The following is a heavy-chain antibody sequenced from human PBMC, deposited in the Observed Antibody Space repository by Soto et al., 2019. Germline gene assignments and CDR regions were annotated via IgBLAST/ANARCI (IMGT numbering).Heavy chain of an antibody. CDR3: ARLEYRTRTSYWYFDL. Sequence: SETLSLTCTVSGGSISSSSYYWGWIRQPPGKGLEWIGSIYYSGSTYYNPSLKSRVTISADTSKNQFSLKLSSVTAADTAVYYCARLEYRTRTSYWYFDLWGRGTLVTVSS. V-gene: IGHV4-39*01. J-gene: IGHJ2*01. CDR2: IYYSGST. D-gene: IGHD6-6*01. CDR1: GGSISSSSYY.